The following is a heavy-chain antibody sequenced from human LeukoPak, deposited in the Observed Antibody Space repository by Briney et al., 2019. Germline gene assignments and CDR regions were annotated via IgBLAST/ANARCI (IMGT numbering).Heavy chain of an antibody. CDR1: GFTFSSYS. D-gene: IGHD3-3*02. CDR2: ISSSSSYI. Sequence: GGPLRLSCAASGFTFSSYSMNWVRQAPGKGLEWVSSISSSSSYIYYADSVKGRFTISRDNAKNSLYLQMNSLRAEDTAVYYCAKGLAKRDSYYYYMDVWGKGTTVTVSS. V-gene: IGHV3-21*04. CDR3: AKGLAKRDSYYYYMDV. J-gene: IGHJ6*03.